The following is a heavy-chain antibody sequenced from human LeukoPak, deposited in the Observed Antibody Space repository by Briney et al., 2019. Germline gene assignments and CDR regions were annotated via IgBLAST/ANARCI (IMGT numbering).Heavy chain of an antibody. D-gene: IGHD3-3*01. CDR2: IYYSGST. J-gene: IGHJ4*02. CDR1: GGSISSSSYH. CDR3: ARREGYDFWSGYYFSN. V-gene: IGHV4-39*01. Sequence: PSETLSLTCTVSGGSISSSSYHWGWIRQPPGKGLEWIGSIYYSGSTYYNPSLKSRVTISVDTSKNQFSLKLSSVTAADTAVCYCARREGYDFWSGYYFSNWGQGTLVTVSS.